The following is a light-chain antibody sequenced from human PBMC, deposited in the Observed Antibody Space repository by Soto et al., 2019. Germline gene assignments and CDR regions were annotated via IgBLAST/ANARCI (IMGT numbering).Light chain of an antibody. CDR2: GAF. Sequence: EIVLTQSPGTLSVSPWERATLSCRASQSVSSNLAWYQHKPGQAPRLLIYGAFTRATGIPGRFSGSGSGTEFTLTISSLQSEDFAVYYCQQYNDWPRTFGQGTKVDIK. CDR3: QQYNDWPRT. J-gene: IGKJ1*01. V-gene: IGKV3-15*01. CDR1: QSVSSN.